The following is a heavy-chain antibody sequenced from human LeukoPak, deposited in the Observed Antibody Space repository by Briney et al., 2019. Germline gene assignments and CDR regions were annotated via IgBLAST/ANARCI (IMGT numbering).Heavy chain of an antibody. J-gene: IGHJ5*02. Sequence: ASVKVSCKASGYTFTCYYMHWVRQAPGQGLEWMGRINPNSGGTNYAQKFQGRVTMTRDTSISTAYMELSRLRSDDTAVYYCTRETILGYCSGGSCSYNWFDPWGQGTLVTVSS. CDR3: TRETILGYCSGGSCSYNWFDP. CDR2: INPNSGGT. D-gene: IGHD2-15*01. V-gene: IGHV1-2*06. CDR1: GYTFTCYY.